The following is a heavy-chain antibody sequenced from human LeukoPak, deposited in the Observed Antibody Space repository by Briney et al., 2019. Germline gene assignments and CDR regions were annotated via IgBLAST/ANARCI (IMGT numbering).Heavy chain of an antibody. Sequence: GGSLRLSCAASGFTFSFYNMNWVRQAPGKGLEWVSYISGSGDHIIYADSVKGRFTISRDNAKNSVYLQLNGLRAEDKAIYYCARTYGRGSLVHWGQGTLVTVSS. CDR2: ISGSGDHI. CDR1: GFTFSFYN. V-gene: IGHV3-48*01. D-gene: IGHD4-17*01. CDR3: ARTYGRGSLVH. J-gene: IGHJ4*02.